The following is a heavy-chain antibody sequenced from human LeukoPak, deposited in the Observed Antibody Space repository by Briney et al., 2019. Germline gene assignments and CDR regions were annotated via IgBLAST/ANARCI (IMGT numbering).Heavy chain of an antibody. V-gene: IGHV3-30*02. CDR1: GFTFSSYG. Sequence: GGSLRLSCAASGFTFSSYGMHWVRQAPGKGLEWVAFIRYDGSNKYYADSVKGRFTISRDNSKNTLYLQMNSLRAEDTAVYYCARLGFVPAATYFDYWGQGTLVTVSS. CDR3: ARLGFVPAATYFDY. CDR2: IRYDGSNK. J-gene: IGHJ4*02. D-gene: IGHD2-2*01.